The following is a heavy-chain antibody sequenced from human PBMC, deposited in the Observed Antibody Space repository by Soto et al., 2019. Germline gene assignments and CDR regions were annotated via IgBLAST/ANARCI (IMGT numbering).Heavy chain of an antibody. CDR3: ARGEYYYDSSGYYYHVAFDI. Sequence: ASVKVSCKASGYTFTSYGISWVRQAPGQGLEWMGWISAYNGNTNYAQKLQGRVTMTTDTSTSTAYMELRSLRSDDTAVYYCARGEYYYDSSGYYYHVAFDIWGQGTMVTV. V-gene: IGHV1-18*01. CDR2: ISAYNGNT. D-gene: IGHD3-22*01. J-gene: IGHJ3*02. CDR1: GYTFTSYG.